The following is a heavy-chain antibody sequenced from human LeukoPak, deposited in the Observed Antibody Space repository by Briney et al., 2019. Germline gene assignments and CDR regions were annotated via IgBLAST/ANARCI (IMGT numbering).Heavy chain of an antibody. D-gene: IGHD2-15*01. CDR2: IYHSGST. J-gene: IGHJ4*02. CDR1: GYSINSRFY. Sequence: SETLSLTCDVSGYSINSRFYWGWIRRPPGKGLEWIASIYHSGSTYYNPSLKSRATISVDASENQFSLKVTSVTAADTAVYYCASRVTVAAAKNFDSWGQGTLVTVSS. CDR3: ASRVTVAAAKNFDS. V-gene: IGHV4-38-2*01.